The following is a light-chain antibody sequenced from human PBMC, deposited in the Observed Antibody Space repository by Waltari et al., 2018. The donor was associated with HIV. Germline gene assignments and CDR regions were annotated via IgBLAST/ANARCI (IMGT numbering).Light chain of an antibody. V-gene: IGKV1-5*03. CDR1: KSISTW. J-gene: IGKJ1*01. CDR2: MAS. Sequence: DIQMTQSSSSLSASLGDTVTITCRASKSISTWLAWYQQKPGKAPQLLIYMASTLEGGVPSRFSGSGSGTEFTLTISSLQPDDFATYYCQQYNAFPWTFGQGTTVDIK. CDR3: QQYNAFPWT.